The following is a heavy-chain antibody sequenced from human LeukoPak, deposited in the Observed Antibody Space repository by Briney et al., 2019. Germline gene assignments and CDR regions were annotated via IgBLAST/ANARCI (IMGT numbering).Heavy chain of an antibody. CDR2: INPSGGST. D-gene: IGHD4-17*01. V-gene: IGHV1-46*01. J-gene: IGHJ4*02. Sequence: GASVKVSCKASGYTFTSYYMHWVRQAPGQGLEWMGIINPSGGSTSYAQKFQGRVTMTRDTSKNQFSLKLSSVTAADTAVYYCARRKKRGNDYGELNWGQGTLVTVSS. CDR3: ARRKKRGNDYGELN. CDR1: GYTFTSYY.